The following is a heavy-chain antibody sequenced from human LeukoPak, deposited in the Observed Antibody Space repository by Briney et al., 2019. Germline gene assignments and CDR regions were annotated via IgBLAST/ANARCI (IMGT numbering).Heavy chain of an antibody. CDR2: IYPGDSDT. J-gene: IGHJ5*02. V-gene: IGHV5-51*01. Sequence: GESLKISCQASGYNFTIYWIGWVRQMPGKGLEWMGIIYPGDSDTRYSPSFQGQVTISADKSISTAYLQWSSLKASDTAMYYCAIFDFLFGEIDNWFDPWGQGTQVTVSS. CDR1: GYNFTIYW. CDR3: AIFDFLFGEIDNWFDP. D-gene: IGHD3-16*01.